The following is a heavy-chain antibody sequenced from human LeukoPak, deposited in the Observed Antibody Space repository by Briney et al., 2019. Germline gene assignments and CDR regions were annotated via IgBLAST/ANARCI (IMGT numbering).Heavy chain of an antibody. Sequence: PGGSLRLSCAASGFTFSSHWMHWVRQAPGEGLVWVSRVNGPGDWTHYADSVRGRFNISRDNAENTISLQMNNLRAEDTAVYFCAREVFEGQRQSDAFDVWGQGTMVTVSS. CDR3: AREVFEGQRQSDAFDV. CDR2: VNGPGDWT. D-gene: IGHD6-25*01. V-gene: IGHV3-74*01. CDR1: GFTFSSHW. J-gene: IGHJ3*01.